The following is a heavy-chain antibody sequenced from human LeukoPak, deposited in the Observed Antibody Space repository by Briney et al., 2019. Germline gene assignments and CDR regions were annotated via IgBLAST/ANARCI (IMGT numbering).Heavy chain of an antibody. J-gene: IGHJ4*02. CDR1: GYTFTAYY. CDR3: ARGPGMQRLVLDY. V-gene: IGHV1-2*02. CDR2: INSNSGDR. Sequence: ASVKVSCKASGYTFTAYYMHWVRQAPGQGLEWMGWINSNSGDRGYAQKFQGRVTMTRDTSTSTVYMELSSLRSEDTAVYYCARGPGMQRLVLDYWGQGTLVTVSS. D-gene: IGHD6-13*01.